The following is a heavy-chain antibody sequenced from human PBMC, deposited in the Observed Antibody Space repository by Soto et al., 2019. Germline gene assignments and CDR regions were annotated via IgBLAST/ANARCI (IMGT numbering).Heavy chain of an antibody. Sequence: SETLSLTCTVSTGSISNYYWSWIRQPPGKGLEWIGYIHYSGSTNQSPSLKSRVSVSVDTSRNQFSLKLTSVTAADTAVYYCARSTADFDYWGQGTLVTVSS. D-gene: IGHD4-17*01. CDR2: IHYSGST. CDR3: ARSTADFDY. CDR1: TGSISNYY. V-gene: IGHV4-59*01. J-gene: IGHJ4*02.